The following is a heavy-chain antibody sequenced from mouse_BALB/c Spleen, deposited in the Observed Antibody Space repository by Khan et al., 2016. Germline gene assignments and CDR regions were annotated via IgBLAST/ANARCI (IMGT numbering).Heavy chain of an antibody. D-gene: IGHD1-1*01. CDR2: INTYSGES. Sequence: QIQLVQSGPELKKPGKTVKISCKASGYTFTNYGMNWVKQAPGKGLKWMGWINTYSGESTYADDFKGRFAFSLETSANTAYLQINHLKNEDTATXFCARYRYYYGSSRYFDVWGAGTTVTVSS. CDR1: GYTFTNYG. CDR3: ARYRYYYGSSRYFDV. V-gene: IGHV9-3-1*01. J-gene: IGHJ1*01.